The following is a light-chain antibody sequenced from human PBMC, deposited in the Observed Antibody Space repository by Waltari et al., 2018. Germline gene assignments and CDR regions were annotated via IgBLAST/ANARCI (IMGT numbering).Light chain of an antibody. Sequence: QLVLTQSPSASASLGASVKLTCTLSSGHSSNIIAWLQQRPERGHRYLMKVNSDGSHSKGDDIPVRFSATSSGAERYLISSSLQSEDEADYYCETGAHGTWVFGGGTKLTVL. CDR3: ETGAHGTWV. V-gene: IGLV4-69*01. CDR1: SGHSSNI. J-gene: IGLJ3*02. CDR2: VNSDGSH.